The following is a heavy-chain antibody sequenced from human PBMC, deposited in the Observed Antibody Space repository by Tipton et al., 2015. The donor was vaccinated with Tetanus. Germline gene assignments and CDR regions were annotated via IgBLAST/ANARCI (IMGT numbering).Heavy chain of an antibody. V-gene: IGHV4-30-4*01. D-gene: IGHD4-11*01. Sequence: TLSLTCTVSGGPFSSGAHYWSRIRQPPGKGLEWIGYIYYSVNSDYNPSLKSRVTLSVDTSNNQFPLKLNSVTAADTAAYYCGSLAPYSNQFDAWGQGSLVTVSS. J-gene: IGHJ5*02. CDR3: GSLAPYSNQFDA. CDR1: GGPFSSGAHY. CDR2: IYYSVNS.